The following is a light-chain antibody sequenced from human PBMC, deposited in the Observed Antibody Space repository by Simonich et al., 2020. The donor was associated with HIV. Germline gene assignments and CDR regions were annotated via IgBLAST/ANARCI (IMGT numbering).Light chain of an antibody. V-gene: IGKV3-20*01. J-gene: IGKJ2*01. CDR3: QQYGSSPQT. CDR2: AAS. Sequence: EIVLTQSPATLSLSPGERATLSCRASQSVNSYLAWYQQKPGQAPRLLIYAASSRATGIPDRFSGSGSGTDFTLTISRLEPEDFAVYYCQQYGSSPQTFGQGTKLEIK. CDR1: QSVNSY.